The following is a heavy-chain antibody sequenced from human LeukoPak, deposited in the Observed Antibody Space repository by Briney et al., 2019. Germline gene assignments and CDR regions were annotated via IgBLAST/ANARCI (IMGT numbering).Heavy chain of an antibody. J-gene: IGHJ6*03. D-gene: IGHD1-14*01. Sequence: SETLSLTCTVSGYSISSGYYWGWIRQPPGKGLEWIGSIYHSGSTYYNPSLKSRVTISVDTSKNQFSLKLSSVTAADTAVYYCARRGNHMDVWGKGTTVTVSS. CDR1: GYSISSGYY. CDR2: IYHSGST. V-gene: IGHV4-38-2*02. CDR3: ARRGNHMDV.